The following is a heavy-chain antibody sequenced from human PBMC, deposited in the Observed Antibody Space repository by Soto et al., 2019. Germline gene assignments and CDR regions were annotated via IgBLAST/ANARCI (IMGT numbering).Heavy chain of an antibody. V-gene: IGHV1-2*02. CDR3: ARTMGSRFLEWLLFNY. D-gene: IGHD3-3*01. Sequence: ASVKVSCKSSGGTFSSHSINCVRQAPGQGLEWMGWINPNSGGTNYAQKFQGRVTMTRDTSISTAYMELSRLRPDDTAVYYCARTMGSRFLEWLLFNYWGQGTLVTVSS. CDR2: INPNSGGT. CDR1: GGTFSSHS. J-gene: IGHJ4*02.